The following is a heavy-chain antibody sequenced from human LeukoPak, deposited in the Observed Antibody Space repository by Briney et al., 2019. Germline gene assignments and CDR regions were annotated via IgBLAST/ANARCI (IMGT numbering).Heavy chain of an antibody. V-gene: IGHV3-11*06. CDR2: IRSSSSYT. D-gene: IGHD5-12*01. J-gene: IGHJ6*04. CDR1: GFTFSDYY. CDR3: ARDRLVATRGQAGAYGMDV. Sequence: GGSLRLSCAASGFTFSDYYMSWLRQAPGKGLEWVSYIRSSSSYTNYAVSVKGRFPISRDNAKNSPYLQMNSLRAEDTAVYYCARDRLVATRGQAGAYGMDVWGKGTTVTVSS.